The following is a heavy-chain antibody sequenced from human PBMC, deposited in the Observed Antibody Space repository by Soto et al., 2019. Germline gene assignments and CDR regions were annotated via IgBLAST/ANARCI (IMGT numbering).Heavy chain of an antibody. CDR1: GFTFSSYA. Sequence: GGSLRLSCAASGFTFSSYAMHWVRQAPGKGLEWVAVISYDGSNKYYADSVKGRFTISRDNSKNTLYLQMNSLRAEDTAVYYCARDPGYAIFYYGMDVWGQGTTVTVSS. CDR3: ARDPGYAIFYYGMDV. J-gene: IGHJ6*02. CDR2: ISYDGSNK. V-gene: IGHV3-30-3*01. D-gene: IGHD3-9*01.